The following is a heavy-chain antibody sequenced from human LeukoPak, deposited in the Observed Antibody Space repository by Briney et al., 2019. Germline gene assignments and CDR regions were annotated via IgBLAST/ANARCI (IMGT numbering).Heavy chain of an antibody. J-gene: IGHJ3*02. CDR1: GGSISSGDYY. CDR3: AGTMIVVVPYDAFDI. CDR2: IYYSGST. V-gene: IGHV4-30-4*01. D-gene: IGHD3-22*01. Sequence: SQTLSLTCTVSGGSISSGDYYWSWIRQPPGKGLEWIGYIYYSGSTYCNPSLKSRVTISVDTSKNQFSLKLSSVTAADTAVYYCAGTMIVVVPYDAFDIWGQGTMVTVSS.